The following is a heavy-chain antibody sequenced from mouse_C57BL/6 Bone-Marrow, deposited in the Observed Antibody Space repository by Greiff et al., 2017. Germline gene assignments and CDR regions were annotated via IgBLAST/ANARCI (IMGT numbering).Heavy chain of an antibody. CDR3: ARLELDGSSGDGYFDV. CDR1: GYTFTSYD. D-gene: IGHD1-1*01. J-gene: IGHJ1*03. V-gene: IGHV1-85*01. Sequence: QVQLKESGPELVKPGASVKLSCKASGYTFTSYDINWVKQRPGQGLEWIGWIYPRDGSTKYNAKFKGKATLTVDTSSSTASMELHSLTSEDSAVYFCARLELDGSSGDGYFDVWGTGTTVTVSS. CDR2: IYPRDGST.